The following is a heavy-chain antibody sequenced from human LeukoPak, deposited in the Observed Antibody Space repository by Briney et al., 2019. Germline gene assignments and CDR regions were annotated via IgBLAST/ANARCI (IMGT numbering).Heavy chain of an antibody. Sequence: ASVKVSCKASGYTFTSYDINWVRQATGQGLEWMGWMNPNSGNTGYAQKFQGRVTITRNTSISTAYMELSSLRSEDTAVYYCTTLQTTAGGTGGWGQGTLVTVSS. D-gene: IGHD6-13*01. V-gene: IGHV1-8*03. J-gene: IGHJ4*02. CDR2: MNPNSGNT. CDR1: GYTFTSYD. CDR3: TTLQTTAGGTGG.